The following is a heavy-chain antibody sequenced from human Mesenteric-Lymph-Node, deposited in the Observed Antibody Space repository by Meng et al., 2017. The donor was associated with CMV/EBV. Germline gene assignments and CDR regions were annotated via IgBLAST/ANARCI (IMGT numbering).Heavy chain of an antibody. Sequence: GESLKISCAASGFTFSNAWMSWVRQAPGKGLEWVGRIKSKTDGGTTDYAAPVKGRFTISRDDSKNTLYLQMNSLKTEDTAVYYCLALMVNVKDYWGQGTLVTVSS. CDR3: LALMVNVKDY. CDR2: IKSKTDGGTT. V-gene: IGHV3-15*01. D-gene: IGHD3-10*01. J-gene: IGHJ4*02. CDR1: GFTFSNAW.